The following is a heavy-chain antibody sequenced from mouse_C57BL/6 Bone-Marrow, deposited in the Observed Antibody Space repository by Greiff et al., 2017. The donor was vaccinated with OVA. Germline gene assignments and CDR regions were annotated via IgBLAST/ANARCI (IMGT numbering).Heavy chain of an antibody. V-gene: IGHV1-62-3*01. CDR3: ATQLDVDY. CDR2: IDPNSGGT. J-gene: IGHJ2*01. D-gene: IGHD3-2*02. CDR1: GYTFTSYW. Sequence: VQLQQPGAELVKPGASVKLSCKASGYTFTSYWMHWVKQRPGRGLEWIGGIDPNSGGTEYNQKFKGKATLTVDKSSSTAYMQLRSLTSEDSAVYYCATQLDVDYWGQGTTLTVSS.